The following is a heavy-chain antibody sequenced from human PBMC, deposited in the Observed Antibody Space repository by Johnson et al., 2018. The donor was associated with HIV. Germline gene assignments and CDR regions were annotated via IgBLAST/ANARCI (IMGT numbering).Heavy chain of an antibody. CDR3: ARDRGYWDAFDI. V-gene: IGHV3-11*04. Sequence: LVESGGGLVKPGGSLRLSCAASRFTFSDYYMSWIRQTPGKGLEWVSYISSSGGTIYYADSVTGRFSISRDNAKNSLYLQMNSLIAEDTAVYYCARDRGYWDAFDIWGQGTMVIVSS. CDR1: RFTFSDYY. CDR2: ISSSGGTI. J-gene: IGHJ3*02. D-gene: IGHD3-22*01.